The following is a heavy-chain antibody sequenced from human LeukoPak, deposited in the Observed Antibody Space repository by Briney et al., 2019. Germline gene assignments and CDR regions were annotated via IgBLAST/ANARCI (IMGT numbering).Heavy chain of an antibody. CDR2: IYYSGST. V-gene: IGHV4-59*01. J-gene: IGHJ4*02. Sequence: KPSETLSLTCTVSGGSISSYYWSWIRQPPGKGLDWIGYIYYSGSTNYNPSLKSRVTISVDTSKNQFSLKLSSVTAADTAVYYCARVILGYSYGYYFDYWGQGTLVTVSS. D-gene: IGHD5-18*01. CDR1: GGSISSYY. CDR3: ARVILGYSYGYYFDY.